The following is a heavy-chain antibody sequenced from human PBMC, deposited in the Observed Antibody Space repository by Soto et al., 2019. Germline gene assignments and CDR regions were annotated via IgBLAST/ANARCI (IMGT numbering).Heavy chain of an antibody. CDR3: ARGWGRIFDY. D-gene: IGHD7-27*01. CDR1: GGSFSGYY. J-gene: IGHJ4*02. V-gene: IGHV4-34*01. Sequence: QVQLQQWGAGLLKPSETLSLTCAVYGGSFSGYYWNWIRQPHGKGLEWIGEINHSGSTNYNPSLTSRVTISVDTSNNQFSLKLVSVTAADTAVYYCARGWGRIFDYWGQGTLVTVSS. CDR2: INHSGST.